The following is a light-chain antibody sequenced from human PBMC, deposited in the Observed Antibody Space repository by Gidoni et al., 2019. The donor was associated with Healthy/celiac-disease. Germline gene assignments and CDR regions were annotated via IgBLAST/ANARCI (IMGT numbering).Light chain of an antibody. Sequence: DVVMTQSPLSLPVTLGQPASISCRSSQSLVYSDGNTYLTWFQQRPGQSPRRLIYKVSNRDSGVPDRVSGSGSGTDFTLKISRVEAEDVGVDYCMQGTHWPYTFGQGTKLEIK. CDR3: MQGTHWPYT. CDR1: QSLVYSDGNTY. CDR2: KVS. J-gene: IGKJ2*01. V-gene: IGKV2-30*01.